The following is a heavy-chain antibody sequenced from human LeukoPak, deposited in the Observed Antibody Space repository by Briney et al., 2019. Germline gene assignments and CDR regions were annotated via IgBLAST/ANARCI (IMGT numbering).Heavy chain of an antibody. CDR2: INHSGST. CDR3: ARQGYCSSTSCHTWWFDP. D-gene: IGHD2-2*01. J-gene: IGHJ5*02. V-gene: IGHV4-34*01. Sequence: SSETLSLTCAVYGGSFSGYYWGWIRQPPGKGLEWIGEINHSGSTNYNPSLKSRVTISVDTSKNQFSLKLSSVTAADTAVYYCARQGYCSSTSCHTWWFDPWGQGTLVTVSS. CDR1: GGSFSGYY.